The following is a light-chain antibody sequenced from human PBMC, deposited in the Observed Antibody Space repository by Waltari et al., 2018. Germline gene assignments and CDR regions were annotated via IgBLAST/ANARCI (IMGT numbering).Light chain of an antibody. J-gene: IGKJ1*01. CDR3: QKYGRLPAT. V-gene: IGKV3-20*01. Sequence: ELVLTQSPGPLPLSPGQRATLFCRASQSVGRTLAWYQQKPGQAPRLLIYDASTRDTGIPDRFSATGSGTDFSLTISRLEPEDFAVYYCQKYGRLPATFGRGTTVEIK. CDR2: DAS. CDR1: QSVGRT.